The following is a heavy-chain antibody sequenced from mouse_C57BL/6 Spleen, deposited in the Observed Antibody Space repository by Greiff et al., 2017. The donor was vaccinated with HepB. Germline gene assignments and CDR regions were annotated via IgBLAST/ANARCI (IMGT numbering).Heavy chain of an antibody. CDR3: THITTVVFDY. CDR2: IRLKSDNYAT. J-gene: IGHJ2*01. Sequence: EVKLEESGGGLVQPGGSMKLSCVASGFTFSNYWMNWVRQSPEKGLEWVAQIRLKSDNYATHYAESVKGRFTISRDDSKSSVYLQMNNLRAEDTGIYYCTHITTVVFDYWGQGTTLTVSS. D-gene: IGHD1-1*01. CDR1: GFTFSNYW. V-gene: IGHV6-3*01.